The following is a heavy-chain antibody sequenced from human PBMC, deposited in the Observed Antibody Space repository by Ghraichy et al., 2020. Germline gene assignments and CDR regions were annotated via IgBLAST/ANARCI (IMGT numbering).Heavy chain of an antibody. CDR3: AREDSVTNWGSRAPYYYYMDV. D-gene: IGHD7-27*01. J-gene: IGHJ6*03. Sequence: SETLSLTCTVSGGSISSYYWSWIRQPAGKGLEWIGRIYTSGSTNYNPSLKSRVTMSVDTSKNQFSLKLSSVTAADTAVYYCAREDSVTNWGSRAPYYYYMDVWGKGTTVTVSS. CDR1: GGSISSYY. V-gene: IGHV4-4*07. CDR2: IYTSGST.